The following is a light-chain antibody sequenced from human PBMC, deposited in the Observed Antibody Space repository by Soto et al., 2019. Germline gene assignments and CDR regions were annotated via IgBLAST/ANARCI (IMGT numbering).Light chain of an antibody. Sequence: EIVLTQSPGTLSLSPGERATLSCRASQSVSSSYLAWYQQKPGQAPRLLIYGASSRATGIPDRFSGSGSGTDCTLIISRLEPEDFAVYYCQQYGSSPTFGQGTKVEIK. CDR3: QQYGSSPT. J-gene: IGKJ1*01. CDR2: GAS. CDR1: QSVSSSY. V-gene: IGKV3-20*01.